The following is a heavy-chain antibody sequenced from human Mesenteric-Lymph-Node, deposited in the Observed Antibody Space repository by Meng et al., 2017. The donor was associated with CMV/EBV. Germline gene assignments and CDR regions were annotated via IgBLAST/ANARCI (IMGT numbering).Heavy chain of an antibody. Sequence: GESLKISCAASGFTFDDYGMSWVRQAPGKGLEWVSGINWNGGSTGYAGAVKGRFTISRDNAKNTLYLQMNSLRAEDTALYYCARSLPYCSSISCNLGGWEYWGQGTLVTVSS. CDR1: GFTFDDYG. D-gene: IGHD2-2*01. CDR3: ARSLPYCSSISCNLGGWEY. CDR2: INWNGGST. V-gene: IGHV3-20*04. J-gene: IGHJ4*02.